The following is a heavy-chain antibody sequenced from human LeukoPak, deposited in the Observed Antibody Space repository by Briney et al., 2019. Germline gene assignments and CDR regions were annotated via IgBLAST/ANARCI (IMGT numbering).Heavy chain of an antibody. Sequence: SQTLSLTCAISGDSVSSNSAAWNWIRQSPSIGLEWLVRAYDRSTWCTNYVLSVKSRSTINANTSKNQNSLQLNSVTPEDTAGYYCARGTAAPGFDFWGQGTLATVSS. CDR1: GDSVSSNSAA. V-gene: IGHV6-1*01. CDR2: AYDRSTWCT. CDR3: ARGTAAPGFDF. D-gene: IGHD6-13*01. J-gene: IGHJ5*01.